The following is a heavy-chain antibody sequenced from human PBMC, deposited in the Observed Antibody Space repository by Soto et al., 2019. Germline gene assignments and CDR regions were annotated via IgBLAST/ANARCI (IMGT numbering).Heavy chain of an antibody. CDR1: GYSFTSYW. CDR2: IYPGDSDT. V-gene: IGHV5-51*01. CDR3: ARLKGTVTFYYYYGMDV. J-gene: IGHJ6*02. D-gene: IGHD4-4*01. Sequence: GESLKISCKGSGYSFTSYWIGWVRQMPGKGLEWMGIIYPGDSDTRYSPSFQGQVTISDDKSISTAYLQWSSLKASDTAMYYCARLKGTVTFYYYYGMDVWGQGTTVTVSS.